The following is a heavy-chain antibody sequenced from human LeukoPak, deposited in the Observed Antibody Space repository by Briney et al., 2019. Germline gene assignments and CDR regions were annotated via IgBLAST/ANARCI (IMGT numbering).Heavy chain of an antibody. V-gene: IGHV3-23*01. CDR3: AKGGQWLVRAHYFDY. CDR2: ISGSGGST. CDR1: GFTFSSYA. D-gene: IGHD6-19*01. Sequence: GGSLRLSCAASGFTFSSYAMSWVRQAPGKGLEWVSAISGSGGSTYYADSVKGRFTISGDNSKNTLYLQMNSLRAEDTAVYYCAKGGQWLVRAHYFDYWGQGTLVTVS. J-gene: IGHJ4*02.